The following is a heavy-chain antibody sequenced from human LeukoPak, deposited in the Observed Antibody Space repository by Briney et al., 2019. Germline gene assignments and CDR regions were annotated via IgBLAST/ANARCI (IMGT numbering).Heavy chain of an antibody. CDR1: GFTFSYYG. Sequence: GGSLRLSCAASGFTFSYYGMHWVRQAPGKGLEWMAFIRYDGNDKFYADSVKGRFTISRDTSRNTLYLQMNSLRTEDTAVYYCARGSQYNILTGFIVGAMDDFDYWGQGTLVTVSS. D-gene: IGHD3-9*01. CDR3: ARGSQYNILTGFIVGAMDDFDY. V-gene: IGHV3-30*02. CDR2: IRYDGNDK. J-gene: IGHJ4*02.